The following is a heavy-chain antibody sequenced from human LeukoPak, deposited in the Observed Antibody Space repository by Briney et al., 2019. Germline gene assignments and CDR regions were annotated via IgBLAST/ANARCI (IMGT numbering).Heavy chain of an antibody. CDR3: AKNRDSSDYHRDFDF. CDR1: GFTFSSYG. J-gene: IGHJ4*02. CDR2: IRHDGSYQ. D-gene: IGHD3-22*01. V-gene: IGHV3-30*02. Sequence: GGSLRLSCAAFGFTFSSYGMHWVRQTPGKRLGWVAFIRHDGSYQQYADSVKGRFTVSRDNSKDMVYLQMNSLRTEDTAVYYSAKNRDSSDYHRDFDFWGQGTLVTVSS.